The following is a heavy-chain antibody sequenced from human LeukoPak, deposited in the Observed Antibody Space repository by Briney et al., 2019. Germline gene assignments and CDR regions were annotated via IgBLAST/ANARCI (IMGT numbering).Heavy chain of an antibody. CDR3: TRTVLNHYGAPGY. J-gene: IGHJ4*02. D-gene: IGHD4-17*01. Sequence: GGSLKLSCAASGFTSSGSAMHWVRQASGKGLEWVGRIRSRANSYATAYAASVKGRFTISRDDSKNTAYLQMNSLKTEDTAVYYCTRTVLNHYGAPGYWGQGTLVTVSS. CDR2: IRSRANSYAT. V-gene: IGHV3-73*01. CDR1: GFTSSGSA.